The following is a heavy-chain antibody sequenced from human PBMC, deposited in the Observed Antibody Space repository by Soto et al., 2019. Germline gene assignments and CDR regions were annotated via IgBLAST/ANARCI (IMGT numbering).Heavy chain of an antibody. J-gene: IGHJ4*02. CDR1: GSSFSDYY. V-gene: IGHV3-11*03. D-gene: IGHD1-1*01. Sequence: GGSLRLSCAASGSSFSDYYMSWIRQSPGKGLEWLSYITSSSSYTHYAESVKGRFTISRDNAKNSLYLQMNSLRAEDTDVYYCAGGQDNLAVNFDYWGQGTPVTVSS. CDR2: ITSSSSYT. CDR3: AGGQDNLAVNFDY.